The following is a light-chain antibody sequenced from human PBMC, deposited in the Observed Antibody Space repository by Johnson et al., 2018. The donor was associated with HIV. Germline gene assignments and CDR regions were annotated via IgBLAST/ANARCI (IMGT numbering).Light chain of an antibody. J-gene: IGLJ1*01. CDR1: SSNIGNNY. CDR3: GTWDSSLSALYV. CDR2: ENN. Sequence: QPVLTQPPSVSAAPGQKVTISCSGSSSNIGNNYVSWYQQLPGTAPKLLIYENNKRPSGIPDRFSGSKSGTSATLGITGLQTGDEADYYCGTWDSSLSALYVFGTVTKVTVL. V-gene: IGLV1-51*02.